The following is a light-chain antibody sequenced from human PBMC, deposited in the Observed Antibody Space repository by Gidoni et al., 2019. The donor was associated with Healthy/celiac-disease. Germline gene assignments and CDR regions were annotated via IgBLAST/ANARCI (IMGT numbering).Light chain of an antibody. CDR3: QQYGSSHT. CDR1: QSVSSSY. V-gene: IGKV3-20*01. CDR2: GAS. Sequence: EIVLKQSPGTLSLSPGERATLSCRASQSVSSSYLAWYQQKPGQAPRLLIYGASSRATGIPDRFSGSGSGTDFTLTISRLEPEDFAVYYCQQYGSSHTFGQXTKLEIK. J-gene: IGKJ2*01.